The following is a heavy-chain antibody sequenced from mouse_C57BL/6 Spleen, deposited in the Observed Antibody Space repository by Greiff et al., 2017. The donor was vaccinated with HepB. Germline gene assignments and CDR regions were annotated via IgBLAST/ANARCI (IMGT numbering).Heavy chain of an antibody. CDR2: IYPGSGST. D-gene: IGHD4-1*01. Sequence: VQLQQSGAELVKPGASVKMSCKASGYTFTSYWITWVKQRPGQGLEWIGDIYPGSGSTNYNEKFKSKATLTADKSSSTAYMQLSSLTSEDSAVYFCARDNWEGYAMDYWGQGTSVTVSS. CDR3: ARDNWEGYAMDY. V-gene: IGHV1-55*01. CDR1: GYTFTSYW. J-gene: IGHJ4*01.